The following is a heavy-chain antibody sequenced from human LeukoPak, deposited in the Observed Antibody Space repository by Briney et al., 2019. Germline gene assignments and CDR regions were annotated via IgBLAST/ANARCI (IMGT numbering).Heavy chain of an antibody. Sequence: PSETLSLTCTVPGGSISSYYWSWIRQPPGKGLEWIGYIYYSGSTNYNPSLKSRVTISVDTSKNQFSLKLSSVTAADTAVYYCARSRDGYNFGDYWGQGTLVTASS. CDR1: GGSISSYY. D-gene: IGHD5-24*01. J-gene: IGHJ4*02. V-gene: IGHV4-59*01. CDR3: ARSRDGYNFGDY. CDR2: IYYSGST.